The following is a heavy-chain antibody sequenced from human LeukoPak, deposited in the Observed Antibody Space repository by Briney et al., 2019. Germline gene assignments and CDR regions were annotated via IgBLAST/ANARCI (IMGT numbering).Heavy chain of an antibody. Sequence: ASVKVSCKASVYTFTSYGISWVRQAPGQGLEWMGWISAYNGNTNYAQKLQGRVTMTTDTSTSTAYMELRSLRSDDTAVYYCARTGYCSGGSCYTAYYYYYYMDVWGKGTTVTISS. D-gene: IGHD2-15*01. CDR2: ISAYNGNT. CDR3: ARTGYCSGGSCYTAYYYYYYMDV. J-gene: IGHJ6*03. CDR1: VYTFTSYG. V-gene: IGHV1-18*01.